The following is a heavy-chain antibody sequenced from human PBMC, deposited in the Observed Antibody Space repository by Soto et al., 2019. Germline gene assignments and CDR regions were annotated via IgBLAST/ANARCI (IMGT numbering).Heavy chain of an antibody. J-gene: IGHJ4*02. V-gene: IGHV3-7*05. D-gene: IGHD1-26*01. CDR3: ASGHDSNWDHCFDY. Sequence: GGSLRLSCAASGFPFGSYWMNWVRQIPGKGLEWVANIKQDGSEIYFVDSVKGRFTVSRNNTRNSRYLQMNSLRGDDTAVYYCASGHDSNWDHCFDYWGQGALVTVSS. CDR2: IKQDGSEI. CDR1: GFPFGSYW.